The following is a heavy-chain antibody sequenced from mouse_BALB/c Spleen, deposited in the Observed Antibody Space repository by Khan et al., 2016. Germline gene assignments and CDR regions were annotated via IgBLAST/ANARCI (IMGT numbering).Heavy chain of an antibody. Sequence: EVQLVESGGGLVQPKGSLKLSCAASGFTFNTYAMNWVRQAPGKGLEWVARIRSKSNNYATYYADSVKDRFTISRDDSQSMLYLQMNNLKTEDTAMYYWVRQGYGKGNYYYAMDYWGQGTSVTVSS. V-gene: IGHV10-1*02. D-gene: IGHD2-10*02. CDR3: VRQGYGKGNYYYAMDY. J-gene: IGHJ4*01. CDR2: IRSKSNNYAT. CDR1: GFTFNTYA.